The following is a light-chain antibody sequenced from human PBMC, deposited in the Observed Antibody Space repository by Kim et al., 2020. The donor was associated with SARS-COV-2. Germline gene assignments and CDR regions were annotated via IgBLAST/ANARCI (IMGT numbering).Light chain of an antibody. CDR1: QDISNF. V-gene: IGKV1-27*01. Sequence: AAAGDRVTITCRSSQDISNFLAWYQQKPGKAPKLLIYATSILHSGVPPRFSGSGSGTDFTLTISSLQPEDVASYYCQKYNSAPWTFGQGTKVEIK. J-gene: IGKJ1*01. CDR2: ATS. CDR3: QKYNSAPWT.